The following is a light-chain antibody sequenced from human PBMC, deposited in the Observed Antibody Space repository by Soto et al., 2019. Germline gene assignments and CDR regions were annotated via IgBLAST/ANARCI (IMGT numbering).Light chain of an antibody. CDR3: LQDYNYPRT. V-gene: IGKV1-6*01. CDR1: QGIRND. J-gene: IGKJ1*01. CDR2: AAS. Sequence: AIQMTQSPSSLSASVGDRVTITCRASQGIRNDLGWYQQKPGKAPKLLIYAASSLQSGVPARLSGSGSGTDFTLTISSLQPEDFATYYCLQDYNYPRTFGRATKVEIK.